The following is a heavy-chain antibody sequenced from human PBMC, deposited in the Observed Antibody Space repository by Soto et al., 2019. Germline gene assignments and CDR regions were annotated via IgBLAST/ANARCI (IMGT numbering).Heavy chain of an antibody. CDR3: ARRRYDFWSGYYHYYYYYMDV. Sequence: GESLKISCKGSGYSFTSYWIGWVRQMPGKGLEWMGIIYPGDSDTRYSPSFQGQVTISADKSISTAYLQWSSLKASDTAMYYCARRRYDFWSGYYHYYYYYMDVWGKGTTVTVSS. D-gene: IGHD3-3*01. V-gene: IGHV5-51*01. CDR2: IYPGDSDT. J-gene: IGHJ6*03. CDR1: GYSFTSYW.